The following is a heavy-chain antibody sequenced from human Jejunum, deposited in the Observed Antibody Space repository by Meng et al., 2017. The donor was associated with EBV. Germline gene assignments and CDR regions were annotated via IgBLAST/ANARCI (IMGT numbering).Heavy chain of an antibody. CDR3: ARYGSGYFPALWY. J-gene: IGHJ4*02. V-gene: IGHV4-4*02. Sequence: QGQLRGPGPGLAKPSGTLSLTCAVSGDSISSSNWWSWVRQPPGKGLEWIGEIYHSGSTNYNPSLKSRVTISVDKSKNQFSLKLSSVTASDTAVYYCARYGSGYFPALWYWGQGTLVTVSS. CDR1: GDSISSSNW. CDR2: IYHSGST. D-gene: IGHD3-3*01.